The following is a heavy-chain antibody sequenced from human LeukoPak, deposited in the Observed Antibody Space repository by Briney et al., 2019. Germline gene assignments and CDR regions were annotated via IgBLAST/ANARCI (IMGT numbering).Heavy chain of an antibody. CDR1: GYTFTGYY. CDR2: INPNSGGT. CDR3: ARDPGSRLRLGELSFLFDY. D-gene: IGHD3-16*02. V-gene: IGHV1-2*02. Sequence: GASVKVSCKASGYTFTGYYMHWVRQAPGQGLEWMGWINPNSGGTNYAQKFQGRVTMTRDTSISTAYMELSRLRSDDTAVYYCARDPGSRLRLGELSFLFDYWGQGTLVTVSS. J-gene: IGHJ4*02.